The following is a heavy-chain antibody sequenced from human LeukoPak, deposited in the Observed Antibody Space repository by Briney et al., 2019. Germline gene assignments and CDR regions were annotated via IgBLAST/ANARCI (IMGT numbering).Heavy chain of an antibody. D-gene: IGHD3-10*01. CDR2: IWYGGSNK. CDR1: GFTFSSYG. CDR3: AREKRITMVRGVTRVTRVFDY. Sequence: PGRSLRLSCAASGFTFSSYGMHWVRQAPGKGLEWVAVIWYGGSNKYYADSVKGRFTISRDNSKNTLHLQMNSLRAEDTAVYYCAREKRITMVRGVTRVTRVFDYWGQGTLVTVSS. V-gene: IGHV3-33*01. J-gene: IGHJ4*02.